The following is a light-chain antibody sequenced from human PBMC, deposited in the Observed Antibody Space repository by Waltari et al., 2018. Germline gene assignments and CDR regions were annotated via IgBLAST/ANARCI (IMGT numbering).Light chain of an antibody. Sequence: DIVMTQSPDSLAVSLGERATINCKSSQSVLYSSNNNNYLAWYQQKPGQSPKLLIYWASTRESGVPDRFSGSGSGADFTLTISSLQAEDVAIYYCQQYYDSPLTFGGGTKVEIK. CDR3: QQYYDSPLT. CDR1: QSVLYSSNNNNY. J-gene: IGKJ4*01. CDR2: WAS. V-gene: IGKV4-1*01.